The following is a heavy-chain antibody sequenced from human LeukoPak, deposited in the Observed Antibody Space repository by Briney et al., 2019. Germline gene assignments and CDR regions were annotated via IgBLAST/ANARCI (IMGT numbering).Heavy chain of an antibody. Sequence: SETLSLTCTVSISTYYWSWIRQPPGKGLEWIGYIYYSGSTNYNPSLKSRVAISVDTSKNQFSLKLSSVTAADTAVYYCAREASRGNYYYYYMDVWGKGTTVTVSS. CDR3: AREASRGNYYYYYMDV. CDR2: IYYSGST. CDR1: ISTYY. V-gene: IGHV4-59*12. J-gene: IGHJ6*03.